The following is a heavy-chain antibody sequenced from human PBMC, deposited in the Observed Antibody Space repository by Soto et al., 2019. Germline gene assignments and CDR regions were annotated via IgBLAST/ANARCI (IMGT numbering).Heavy chain of an antibody. CDR2: ISSSGSTI. CDR3: ARHYDSSGYYPSAAFDY. J-gene: IGHJ4*01. V-gene: IGHV3-48*03. Sequence: GGSVRLSYAASGFTFSSYEMNWVRQAPGKALEWDSDISSSGSTIYYADSVKGRFTISRDNAKNSLYLQMNSLRAEDTAVYYCARHYDSSGYYPSAAFDYWGQGTLVTVSS. CDR1: GFTFSSYE. D-gene: IGHD3-22*01.